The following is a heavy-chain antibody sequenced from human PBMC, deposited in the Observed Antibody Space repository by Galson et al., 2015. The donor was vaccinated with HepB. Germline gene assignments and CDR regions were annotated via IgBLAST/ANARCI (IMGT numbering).Heavy chain of an antibody. CDR2: INPSGGST. V-gene: IGHV1-46*03. Sequence: SVKVSCKASGYTFTSYYMHWVRQAPGQGLEWMGIINPSGGSTSYAQKFQGRVTMTRDTSTSTVYMELSSLRSEDTAVYYCARVGAPPRDAFDIWGQGTMVTVSS. CDR1: GYTFTSYY. D-gene: IGHD1-26*01. CDR3: ARVGAPPRDAFDI. J-gene: IGHJ3*02.